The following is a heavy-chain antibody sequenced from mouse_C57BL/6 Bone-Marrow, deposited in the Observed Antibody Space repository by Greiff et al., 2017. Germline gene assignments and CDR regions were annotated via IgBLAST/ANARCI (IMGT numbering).Heavy chain of an antibody. CDR2: ISDGGSYT. CDR3: ARDPYYYGSGYVRYAMDY. D-gene: IGHD1-1*01. J-gene: IGHJ4*01. Sequence: EVKLVEYGGGLVKPGGSLKLSCAASGFTFSSYAMSWVRQTPEKRLEWVATISDGGSYTYYPDNVKGRFTISRDNAKNNLYLQMSHLKSEDTAMYYCARDPYYYGSGYVRYAMDYWGQGTSVTVSS. CDR1: GFTFSSYA. V-gene: IGHV5-4*01.